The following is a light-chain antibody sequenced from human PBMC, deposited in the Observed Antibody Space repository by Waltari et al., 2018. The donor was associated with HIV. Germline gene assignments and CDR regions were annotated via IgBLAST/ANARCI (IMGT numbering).Light chain of an antibody. CDR1: NIGSNS. Sequence: SYFLTQPPSVSVAPGQTARITCGGNNIGSNSVQWYQQKPGQAPVLVIYDDRDRPSGIPERISCSNSGNTATLTISRVEGGDEADYYCQVWDSPTDDNYVFGTGTKVTVL. J-gene: IGLJ1*01. V-gene: IGLV3-21*02. CDR2: DDR. CDR3: QVWDSPTDDNYV.